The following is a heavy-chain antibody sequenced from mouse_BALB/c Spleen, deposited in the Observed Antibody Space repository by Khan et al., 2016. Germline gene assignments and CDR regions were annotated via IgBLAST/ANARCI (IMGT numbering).Heavy chain of an antibody. CDR3: ARSPFYYGNYYAMDY. D-gene: IGHD1-1*01. Sequence: VQLQQSGAELVKPGASVKLSCTASGFNIKDTYMHWVKQRPEQGLEWLGRIDPANGNTKYDPKFQGKATITADTSSHTAYLQLSSLTSEDTAVYYCARSPFYYGNYYAMDYWGQGTSVTVSS. CDR2: IDPANGNT. CDR1: GFNIKDTY. J-gene: IGHJ4*01. V-gene: IGHV14-3*02.